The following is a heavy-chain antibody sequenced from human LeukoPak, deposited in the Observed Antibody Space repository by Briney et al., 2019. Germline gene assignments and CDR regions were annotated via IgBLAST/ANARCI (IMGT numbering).Heavy chain of an antibody. J-gene: IGHJ4*02. CDR2: ISSNGGST. CDR3: VKTVTMYYFDY. CDR1: GFTFSRCA. V-gene: IGHV3-64D*09. D-gene: IGHD4-17*01. Sequence: AGGSLRLSCSASGFTFSRCAMHWVRQAPGKGLEYVSAISSNGGSTYYADSVKGRFTISRDNSKNTVYLQMSSLRAEDTAVYYCVKTVTMYYFDYWGQGTLVTVSS.